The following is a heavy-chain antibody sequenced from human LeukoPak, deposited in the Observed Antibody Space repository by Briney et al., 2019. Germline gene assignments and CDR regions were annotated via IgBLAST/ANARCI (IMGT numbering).Heavy chain of an antibody. CDR2: INPNSGGT. CDR3: ARVWAVAGKFDI. Sequence: EASVKVSCKASGYTFTGYYMHWVRQAPGQGLEWMGWINPNSGGTNYAQKFQGRVTMTRDTSISTAYMELSRLRSDDTAVYYCARVWAVAGKFDIWGQGTMVTVSS. D-gene: IGHD6-19*01. V-gene: IGHV1-2*02. J-gene: IGHJ3*02. CDR1: GYTFTGYY.